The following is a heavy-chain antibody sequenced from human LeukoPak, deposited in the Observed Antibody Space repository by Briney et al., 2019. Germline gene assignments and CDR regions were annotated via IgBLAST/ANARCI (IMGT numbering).Heavy chain of an antibody. CDR2: ISTNGDTT. D-gene: IGHD2-8*02. J-gene: IGHJ4*02. V-gene: IGHV3-64*01. CDR1: GFTFSSYA. Sequence: PGGSLRLSCAASGFTFSSYAMHWVRQAPGKGLEYVSAISTNGDTTYYANSVKGRFTISRDNSKNTLYLQMGSLRGEDMAVYYCARADGGPSFLPDYWAREPWSPSP. CDR3: ARADGGPSFLPDY.